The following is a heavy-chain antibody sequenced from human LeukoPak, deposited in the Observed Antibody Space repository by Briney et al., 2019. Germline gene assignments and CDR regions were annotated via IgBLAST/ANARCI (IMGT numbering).Heavy chain of an antibody. V-gene: IGHV3-74*01. D-gene: IGHD4-17*01. J-gene: IGHJ4*02. Sequence: GGPLRLSCAASGFTFSSYWMHWVRQAPGKGLVWVSRINSDGSSTSYADSVKGRFTISRDNAKNTLYLQMNSLRAEDTAVYYCARGKTPAVTTPFDHWGQGTLVTVSS. CDR1: GFTFSSYW. CDR3: ARGKTPAVTTPFDH. CDR2: INSDGSST.